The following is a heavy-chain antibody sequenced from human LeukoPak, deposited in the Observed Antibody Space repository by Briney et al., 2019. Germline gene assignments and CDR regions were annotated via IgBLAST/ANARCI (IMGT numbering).Heavy chain of an antibody. CDR2: IIPIFGTA. V-gene: IGHV1-69*13. Sequence: SVKVSCKASGGTFSSFAISWVRQAPGQGLEWMGGIIPIFGTANYAQKFQGRVTITADESTSTAYMELSSLRSEDTAVYYCARSILTGYYTFDYWGQGTLVTVSS. CDR3: ARSILTGYYTFDY. J-gene: IGHJ4*02. D-gene: IGHD3-9*01. CDR1: GGTFSSFA.